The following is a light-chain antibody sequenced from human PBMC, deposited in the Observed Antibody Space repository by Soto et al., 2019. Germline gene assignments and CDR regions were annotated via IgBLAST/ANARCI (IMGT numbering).Light chain of an antibody. J-gene: IGLJ2*01. CDR3: SSYTSSSTPVV. CDR1: SSDVGGYNH. Sequence: QSALTQPASVSGSPGQSITISCTGSSSDVGGYNHVSWYLQHSGKAPKLMIYDVSNRPSGVSNRFSGSKSGNTASQTISGLQAEDEAEYYCSSYTSSSTPVVFGGGPQLTVL. CDR2: DVS. V-gene: IGLV2-14*01.